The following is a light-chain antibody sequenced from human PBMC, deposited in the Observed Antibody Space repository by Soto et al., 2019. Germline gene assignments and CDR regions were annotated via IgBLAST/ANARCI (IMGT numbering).Light chain of an antibody. CDR2: DAS. CDR3: QQYDNLLT. V-gene: IGKV1-33*01. J-gene: IGKJ4*01. CDR1: QDISNY. Sequence: DIQMTQSPSSLSASVGDRVTITCQASQDISNYLNWYQQKPGKAPKLMIYDASNLETGGPSRFSGSGAGTYFTFTISSLQPEDIATYYCQQYDNLLTFGGGTKVDIK.